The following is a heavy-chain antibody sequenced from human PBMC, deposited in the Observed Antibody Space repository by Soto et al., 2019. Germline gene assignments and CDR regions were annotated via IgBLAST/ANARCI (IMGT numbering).Heavy chain of an antibody. D-gene: IGHD6-6*01. CDR1: SASIGSGYY. CDR3: AREYRSSAGWFDP. Sequence: NPSETLSLTCGVSSASIGSGYYWGWIRQPPGKGLEWIGSIYHSGNTHYNPSLKSRVTMSVDTSRNQFSLKLRSVTAADTAVYYCAREYRSSAGWFDPWGQGTLVTVSS. J-gene: IGHJ5*02. V-gene: IGHV4-38-2*02. CDR2: IYHSGNT.